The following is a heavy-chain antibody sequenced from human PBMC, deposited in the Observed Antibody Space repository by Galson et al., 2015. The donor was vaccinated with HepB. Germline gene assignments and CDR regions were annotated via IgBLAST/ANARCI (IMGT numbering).Heavy chain of an antibody. CDR3: ARIGKAPASYHYFDS. CDR2: IYFSGVS. CDR1: GDSLSPYY. Sequence: ETLSLTCTVSGDSLSPYYWKWIRQFPGGGLEWIGYIYFSGVSKYNPSLKSRVTMSVDTSRDQFSLKLISLTAADTAVYYCARIGKAPASYHYFDSWGQGTLVTVSS. D-gene: IGHD6-13*01. V-gene: IGHV4-59*01. J-gene: IGHJ4*02.